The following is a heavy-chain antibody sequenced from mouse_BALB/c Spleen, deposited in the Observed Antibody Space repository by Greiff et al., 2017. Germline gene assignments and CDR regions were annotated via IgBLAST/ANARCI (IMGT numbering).Heavy chain of an antibody. J-gene: IGHJ3*01. D-gene: IGHD2-1*01. Sequence: VKLQQSGAELMKPGASVKISCKATGYTFSSYWIEWVKQRPGHGLEWIGEILPGSGSTNYNEKFKGKATFTADTSSNTAYMQLSSLTSEDSAVYYCARYGNYVWFAYWGQGTLVTVSA. V-gene: IGHV1-9*01. CDR2: ILPGSGST. CDR1: GYTFSSYW. CDR3: ARYGNYVWFAY.